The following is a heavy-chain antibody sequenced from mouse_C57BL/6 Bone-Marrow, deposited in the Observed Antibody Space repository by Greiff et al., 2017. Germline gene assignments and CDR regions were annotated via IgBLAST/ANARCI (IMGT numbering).Heavy chain of an antibody. Sequence: QVQLQQPGAELVKPGASVKLFCKASGYTFTSYWMHWVKQRPGQGLEWIGMIHPNSGSTNYNEKFKSKATLTVDKSSSTAYMQLSSLTSEDSAVYYCARKEGYPAWFAYWGQGTLVTVSA. D-gene: IGHD2-2*01. V-gene: IGHV1-64*01. CDR2: IHPNSGST. CDR3: ARKEGYPAWFAY. J-gene: IGHJ3*01. CDR1: GYTFTSYW.